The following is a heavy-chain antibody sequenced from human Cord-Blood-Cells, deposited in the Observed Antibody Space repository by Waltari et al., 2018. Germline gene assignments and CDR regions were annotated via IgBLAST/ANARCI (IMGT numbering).Heavy chain of an antibody. V-gene: IGHV4-34*01. D-gene: IGHD3-22*01. Sequence: QVQLQQWGAGLLKPSETLSLTCAVYGGSFSSYYWSWIRQPPGKGLEWIGEINHSGSTNYNPSLKSRVTISVDTSKNQFSLKLSSVTAADTAVYYCATLIADYYYYGMDVWGQGTTVTVSS. CDR2: INHSGST. CDR3: ATLIADYYYYGMDV. CDR1: GGSFSSYY. J-gene: IGHJ6*02.